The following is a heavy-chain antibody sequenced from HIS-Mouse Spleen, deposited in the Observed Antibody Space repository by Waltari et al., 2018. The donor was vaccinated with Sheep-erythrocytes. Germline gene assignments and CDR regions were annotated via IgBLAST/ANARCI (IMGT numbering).Heavy chain of an antibody. J-gene: IGHJ4*02. CDR2: INHSGST. CDR3: ARGGRRTGFDY. V-gene: IGHV4-34*01. Sequence: QVQLQQWGAGLLKPSETLSLTCAVYGGSFSGYYWSWIRQPPGKGLEWTGEINHSGSTNYNPALKSRVTIAVDTSKNQCSLRLSSVTAADTAVYYCARGGRRTGFDYWGQGTLVTVSS. CDR1: GGSFSGYY. D-gene: IGHD3-9*01.